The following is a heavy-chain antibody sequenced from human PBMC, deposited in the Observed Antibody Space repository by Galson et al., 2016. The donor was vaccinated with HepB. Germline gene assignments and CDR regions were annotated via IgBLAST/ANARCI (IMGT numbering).Heavy chain of an antibody. CDR3: VKDTGAVMVADSTDAFDI. D-gene: IGHD2-15*01. CDR1: EFSFSYYG. V-gene: IGHV3-30*18. CDR2: ISYDGSNK. J-gene: IGHJ3*02. Sequence: SLRLSCAASEFSFSYYGMHWVRQAPGKGLEWVAVISYDGSNKYYADSVKGRFTISRDNSKNTLYLQMNSLRVEDTAVYYCVKDTGAVMVADSTDAFDIWGQGTMVTVSS.